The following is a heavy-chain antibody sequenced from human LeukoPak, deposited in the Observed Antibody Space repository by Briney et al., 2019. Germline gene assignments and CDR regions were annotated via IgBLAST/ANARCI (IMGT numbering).Heavy chain of an antibody. CDR3: AGGGSIVGATIDY. D-gene: IGHD1-26*01. CDR2: IYTSGST. V-gene: IGHV4-61*02. CDR1: GGSISSGSYY. Sequence: SETLSLTCTVSGGSISSGSYYWSWIRQPAGKGLEWIGRIYTSGSTNYNPSLKSRVTISVDTSKNQFSLKLSSVTAADTAVYYCAGGGSIVGATIDYWGQGTLVTVSS. J-gene: IGHJ4*02.